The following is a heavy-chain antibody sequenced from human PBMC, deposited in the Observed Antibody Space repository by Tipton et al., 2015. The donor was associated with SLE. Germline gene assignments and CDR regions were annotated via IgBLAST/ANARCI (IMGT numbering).Heavy chain of an antibody. D-gene: IGHD6-13*01. CDR1: GGSISSSSYY. CDR3: ARGSSWSFDY. J-gene: IGHJ4*02. Sequence: TLSLTCTVSGGSISSSSYYWGWIRQPPGKGLEWIGSIYYSGSTYYNPSLKSRVTISVDTSKNQFSLKLSSVTAADTAVYYCARGSSWSFDYWGQGTLVTIPS. CDR2: IYYSGST. V-gene: IGHV4-39*07.